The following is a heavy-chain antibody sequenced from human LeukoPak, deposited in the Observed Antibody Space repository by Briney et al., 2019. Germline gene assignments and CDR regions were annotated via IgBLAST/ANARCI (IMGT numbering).Heavy chain of an antibody. CDR2: ISYDGSNK. CDR3: AKDRVAYCGGDCYSNDAFDI. Sequence: GGSLRLSCAASGFTFSSYGMHWVRQAPGKGLEWVAVISYDGSNKYYADSVKGRFTISRDNSKNTLYLQMNSLRAEDTAVYYCAKDRVAYCGGDCYSNDAFDIWGQGTMVTVSS. D-gene: IGHD2-21*02. CDR1: GFTFSSYG. J-gene: IGHJ3*02. V-gene: IGHV3-30*18.